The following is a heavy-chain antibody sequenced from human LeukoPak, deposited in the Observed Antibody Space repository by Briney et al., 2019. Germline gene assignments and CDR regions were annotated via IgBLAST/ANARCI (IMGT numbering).Heavy chain of an antibody. Sequence: GGSLRLSCAVSGFNVRTNYMSWVRQAPGKGLEWVSVIFRDGSTYYGDSVRGRFSISRDNSNNMVYLQMNNLRAEDTAVYFCARDFFYFWGGSWVWGQGTLVTVSS. V-gene: IGHV3-53*01. J-gene: IGHJ4*02. CDR1: GFNVRTNY. D-gene: IGHD3-3*01. CDR2: IFRDGST. CDR3: ARDFFYFWGGSWV.